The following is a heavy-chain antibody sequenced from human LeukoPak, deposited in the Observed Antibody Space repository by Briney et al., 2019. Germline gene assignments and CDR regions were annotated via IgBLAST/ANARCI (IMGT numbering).Heavy chain of an antibody. CDR2: MNPNSGNT. J-gene: IGHJ6*02. V-gene: IGHV1-8*01. Sequence: ASVKVSCKASGYTFTSYDINWVRQATGQGLEWMGWMNPNSGNTGYAQKFQGRVTMTRNTSISTAYMELSSLRSEDTAVYYCARGGGCSSTSCYTRVGYYYYYGMDVWGLGTTVTVSS. CDR3: ARGGGCSSTSCYTRVGYYYYYGMDV. D-gene: IGHD2-2*02. CDR1: GYTFTSYD.